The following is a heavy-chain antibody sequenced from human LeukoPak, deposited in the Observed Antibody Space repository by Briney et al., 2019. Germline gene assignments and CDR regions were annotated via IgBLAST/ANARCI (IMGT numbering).Heavy chain of an antibody. J-gene: IGHJ3*02. CDR3: ARDPAYSTGWTKNAFDM. Sequence: HALSLTCAISGDSVSSNTATWNWIRQSPSRGLERLGRLYYRSRWLNDYAVSVKSRITVNPDTSKNQFSLRLNSVTPEDTAVYYCARDPAYSTGWTKNAFDMWGQGTMVTVSS. CDR2: LYYRSRWLN. CDR1: GDSVSSNTAT. V-gene: IGHV6-1*01. D-gene: IGHD6-19*01.